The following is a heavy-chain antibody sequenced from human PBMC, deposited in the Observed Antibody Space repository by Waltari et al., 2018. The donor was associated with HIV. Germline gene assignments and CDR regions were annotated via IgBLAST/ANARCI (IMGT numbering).Heavy chain of an antibody. D-gene: IGHD2-8*01. J-gene: IGHJ4*02. CDR1: GFSPNTSGVG. Sequence: QITLKETGPALVKPTETRTLTFSFSGFSPNTSGVGVVWILHPAGKVMEWLDIIYWHDEKRYSPSLDRRLSITKDTYKNQVVVRMTDMDPVDTATYFCAHSLGTGAVYFDYWGQGTLVAVSS. V-gene: IGHV2-5*01. CDR3: AHSLGTGAVYFDY. CDR2: IYWHDEK.